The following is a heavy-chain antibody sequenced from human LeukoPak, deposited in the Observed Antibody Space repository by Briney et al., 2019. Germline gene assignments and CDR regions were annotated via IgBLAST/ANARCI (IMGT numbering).Heavy chain of an antibody. CDR2: IYSGGST. V-gene: IGHV3-66*01. D-gene: IGHD2-2*01. Sequence: GGSLRLSCAASGFTGSSNYKSWVRQAPGKGLEWVSVIYSGGSTYYPDSVKGRFTISRDNSKNTPYPQMNSLRAEDTAVYYCARDWRNQLISAGIRQTWFDPWGQGTLVTVSS. CDR1: GFTGSSNY. CDR3: ARDWRNQLISAGIRQTWFDP. J-gene: IGHJ5*02.